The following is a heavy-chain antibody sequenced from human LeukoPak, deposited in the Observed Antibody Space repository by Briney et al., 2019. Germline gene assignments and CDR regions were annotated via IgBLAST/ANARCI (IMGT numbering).Heavy chain of an antibody. D-gene: IGHD2-15*01. V-gene: IGHV4-59*01. CDR2: IYHTGSA. Sequence: SETLSLTCTVSGGSISTYYWTWIRQPPGKGLEWIGDIYHTGSADYNASLGSRVDISVDTSKNQFSLKMTSMTPADSAVYYCARVASDTLAALEYWGQGTLVTVSS. J-gene: IGHJ4*02. CDR3: ARVASDTLAALEY. CDR1: GGSISTYY.